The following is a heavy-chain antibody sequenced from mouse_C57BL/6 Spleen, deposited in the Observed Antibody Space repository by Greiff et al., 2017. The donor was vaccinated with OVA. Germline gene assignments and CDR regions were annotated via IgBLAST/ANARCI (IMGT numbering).Heavy chain of an antibody. CDR3: ARGMDDYPWFAY. CDR2: ISYDGSN. J-gene: IGHJ3*01. Sequence: EVKLQESGPGLVKPSQSLSLTCSVTGYTITSGSLWNWIRQFPGNKLEWMGIISYDGSNNYNPSLKNRISITRDTSKNPFFLKLNSVTTEDTATYYCARGMDDYPWFAYWGQGTLVTVSA. D-gene: IGHD2-4*01. CDR1: GYTITSGSL. V-gene: IGHV3-6*01.